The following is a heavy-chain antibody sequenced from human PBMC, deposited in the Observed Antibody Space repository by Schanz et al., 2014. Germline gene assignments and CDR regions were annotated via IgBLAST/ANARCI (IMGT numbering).Heavy chain of an antibody. D-gene: IGHD5-18*01. CDR3: VRVSFADPRLYRGMDRDIDY. Sequence: EEQLVESGGGLVKPGGSLRLSCVASGFAFSSFAMTWVRQAPGRGLEWVSSISTSGTYMYIADSLKGRLTISRDDAKKSMYLQMNNLRAEDTAVYYCVRVSFADPRLYRGMDRDIDYWGQGTLVTVSS. J-gene: IGHJ4*02. CDR1: GFAFSSFA. CDR2: ISTSGTYM. V-gene: IGHV3-21*01.